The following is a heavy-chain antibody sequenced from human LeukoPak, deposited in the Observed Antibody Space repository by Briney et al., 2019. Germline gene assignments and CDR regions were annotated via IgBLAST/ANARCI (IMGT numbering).Heavy chain of an antibody. V-gene: IGHV3-21*01. Sequence: GGSLRLSCAAPRFTFSSYSMNWVRQAPGKGLEWVSSISSSSSYIYYADSLKGRFTISRDNAKSSLYLQMNSLRAEDTAVYYCARDGTGTPGYYSYYMDVWGKGPTVTVSS. D-gene: IGHD1-1*01. CDR3: ARDGTGTPGYYSYYMDV. J-gene: IGHJ6*03. CDR1: RFTFSSYS. CDR2: ISSSSSYI.